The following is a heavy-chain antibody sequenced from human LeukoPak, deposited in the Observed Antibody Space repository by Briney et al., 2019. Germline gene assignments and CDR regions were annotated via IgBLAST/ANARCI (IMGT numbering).Heavy chain of an antibody. CDR1: GATFSSYA. CDR3: ARELLEWELVY. V-gene: IGHV1-69*13. D-gene: IGHD1-26*01. J-gene: IGHJ4*02. Sequence: ASVKVSCKASGATFSSYAISWLRQAPGQGLEWMGGIIPIFGTANYAQKFQGRVTITADESTSTAYMELSSLRSEDTAVYYCARELLEWELVYWGQGTLVTVSS. CDR2: IIPIFGTA.